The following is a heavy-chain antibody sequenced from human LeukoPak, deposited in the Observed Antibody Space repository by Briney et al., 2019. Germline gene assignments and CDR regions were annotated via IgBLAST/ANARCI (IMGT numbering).Heavy chain of an antibody. CDR1: GFTFSNAW. CDR2: IKSKTDGGTT. J-gene: IGHJ4*02. CDR3: TTAYYYGSGSYYNEYYFDY. Sequence: GGSLRLSCAASGFTFSNAWMSWVRQAPGKGLEWVGRIKSKTDGGTTDYAAPVKGRFTISRDDSKNALYLQMNSLKTEDTAVYYCTTAYYYGSGSYYNEYYFDYWGQGTLVTVSS. V-gene: IGHV3-15*01. D-gene: IGHD3-10*01.